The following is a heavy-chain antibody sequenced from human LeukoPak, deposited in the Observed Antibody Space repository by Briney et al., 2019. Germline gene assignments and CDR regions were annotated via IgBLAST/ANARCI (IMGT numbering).Heavy chain of an antibody. CDR3: ARQPNLDF. Sequence: ASVKVSCKASGYTFTDYYIHWLRQAPGEGLEWILWINPNSGATSVAQRFHGRVTTTRDTSISTVYLELSSLRPDDTAFYYCARQPNLDFWGQGTLVTVSS. CDR2: INPNSGAT. J-gene: IGHJ4*02. CDR1: GYTFTDYY. V-gene: IGHV1-2*02.